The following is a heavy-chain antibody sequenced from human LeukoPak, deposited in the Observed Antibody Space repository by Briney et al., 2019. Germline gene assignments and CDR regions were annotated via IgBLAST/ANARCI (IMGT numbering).Heavy chain of an antibody. CDR3: ARGVNDYIWGSYRWDY. Sequence: SETLSPTCTVSGGSISSYYWSWIRQPPGEGLEWIGYIYYSGSTTYNPSLKSRVTISVATSKNQFSLKLSSVTAADTAVYYCARGVNDYIWGSYRWDYWGQGTLVTVSS. V-gene: IGHV4-59*08. CDR2: IYYSGST. D-gene: IGHD3-16*02. J-gene: IGHJ4*02. CDR1: GGSISSYY.